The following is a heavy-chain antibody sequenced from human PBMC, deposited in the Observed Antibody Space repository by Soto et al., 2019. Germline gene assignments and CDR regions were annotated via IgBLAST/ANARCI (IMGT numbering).Heavy chain of an antibody. J-gene: IGHJ3*02. V-gene: IGHV1-18*01. CDR3: ARTSATIIRYFDWLPIIAPVDI. D-gene: IGHD3-9*01. Sequence: ASVKVSCKASGYTFTSYGISWVRQAPGQGLEWMGWISAYNGNTNYAQKLQGRVTMTTDTSTSTAYMELRSLRSDDTAVYYCARTSATIIRYFDWLPIIAPVDIWGQGTMVTVSS. CDR1: GYTFTSYG. CDR2: ISAYNGNT.